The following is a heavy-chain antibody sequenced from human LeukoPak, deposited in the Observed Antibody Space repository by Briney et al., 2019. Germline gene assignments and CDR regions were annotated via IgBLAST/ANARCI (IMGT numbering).Heavy chain of an antibody. D-gene: IGHD2-2*01. Sequence: PSETLSLTCTVSGGSISSGGYYWSWIRQPPGKGLEWIGEINHSGSTNYNPSLKSRVTISVDTSQNQFSLKLSSVTAADTAVYYCARGKGVPAALYYYYGMDVWGQGTTVTVSS. CDR2: INHSGST. V-gene: IGHV4-39*07. J-gene: IGHJ6*02. CDR3: ARGKGVPAALYYYYGMDV. CDR1: GGSISSGGYY.